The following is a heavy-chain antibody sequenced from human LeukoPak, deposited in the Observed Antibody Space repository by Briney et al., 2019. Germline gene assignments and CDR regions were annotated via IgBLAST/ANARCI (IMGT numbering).Heavy chain of an antibody. V-gene: IGHV1-18*01. CDR1: GGTFSSYA. CDR3: ARTDYGEPKVDY. J-gene: IGHJ4*02. D-gene: IGHD4-17*01. CDR2: ISAYAGNT. Sequence: ASVKVSCKASGGTFSSYAISWVRQAPGQGLEWVGWISAYAGNTNYAQSLQGRVTMTRDTSTSTAYMELRSLRSDDTAVYYCARTDYGEPKVDYWGQGTLVTVSS.